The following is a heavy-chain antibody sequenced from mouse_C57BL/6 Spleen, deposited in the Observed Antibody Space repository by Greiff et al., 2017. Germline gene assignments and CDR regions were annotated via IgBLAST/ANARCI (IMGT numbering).Heavy chain of an antibody. J-gene: IGHJ3*01. CDR1: GYSITSGYY. V-gene: IGHV3-6*01. D-gene: IGHD1-1*01. Sequence: EVQLQESGPGLVKPSQSLSLTCSVTGYSITSGYYWNWIRQFPGNKLEWMGYIRYDGSNNYNPSLKNRISITRDTSKNQFFLKLNSVTTEDTATDDCAGEGGSRTPFAYWGQGTLVTVSA. CDR2: IRYDGSN. CDR3: AGEGGSRTPFAY.